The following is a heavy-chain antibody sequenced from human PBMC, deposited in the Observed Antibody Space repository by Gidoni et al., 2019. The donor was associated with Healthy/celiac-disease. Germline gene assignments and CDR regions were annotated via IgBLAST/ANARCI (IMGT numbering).Heavy chain of an antibody. Sequence: QVQLVESGGGLVKPGGSLRLSCAASGFTFSDYYMSWIRQAPGKGLEWFSYISSSSSSTNYADSVKGRFTISRDNAKNPLYLQMTSLRAEDTAVYYCARGAHGDYEDYFAYWAQGTLFPVSS. CDR2: ISSSSSST. CDR1: GFTFSDYY. CDR3: ARGAHGDYEDYFAY. D-gene: IGHD4-17*01. V-gene: IGHV3-11*05. J-gene: IGHJ4*02.